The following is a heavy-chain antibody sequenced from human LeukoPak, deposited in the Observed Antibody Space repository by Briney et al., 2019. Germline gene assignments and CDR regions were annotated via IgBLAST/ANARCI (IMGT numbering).Heavy chain of an antibody. CDR1: GFTFSSYW. Sequence: GGSLRLSCAASGFTFSSYWMHWIRQAPGEGLMWVSQISGDETYTNYADSVKGRFTISRDNAKNTLYLQMNSLRAEDTAIYYCVREDNAFNIWGQGTLVTVPS. CDR3: VREDNAFNI. V-gene: IGHV3-74*01. J-gene: IGHJ3*02. CDR2: ISGDETYT.